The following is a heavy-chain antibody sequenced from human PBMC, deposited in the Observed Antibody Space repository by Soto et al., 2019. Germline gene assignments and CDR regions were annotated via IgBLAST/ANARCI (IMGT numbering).Heavy chain of an antibody. CDR3: SKSPTGYSSLFDY. J-gene: IGHJ4*02. V-gene: IGHV3-23*01. CDR1: GFTFSNSA. D-gene: IGHD2-15*01. Sequence: EVQLLESGGGLVQPGGSLRLSCAATGFTFSNSAMTWVRQAPGKGLDWVSGISGSGGTTFYADSVKGRFTISRDNSKNTLYLQMNSLRAEDTAVYFCSKSPTGYSSLFDYWGQGTLVTVSP. CDR2: ISGSGGTT.